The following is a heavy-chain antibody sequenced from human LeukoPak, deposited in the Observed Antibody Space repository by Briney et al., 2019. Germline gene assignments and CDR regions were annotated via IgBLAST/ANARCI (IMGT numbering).Heavy chain of an antibody. Sequence: GGSLRLSCVVSGFTFSQSTMTWVRQAPGKGPEWVAKMHEDGTQIHYADSVKGRFTISRDNAKNSLFLQMNSLRVEDTAVYYCATGGAPGGRFENWGQGMLVTVSS. CDR3: ATGGAPGGRFEN. V-gene: IGHV3-7*01. D-gene: IGHD1-26*01. J-gene: IGHJ4*02. CDR1: GFTFSQST. CDR2: MHEDGTQI.